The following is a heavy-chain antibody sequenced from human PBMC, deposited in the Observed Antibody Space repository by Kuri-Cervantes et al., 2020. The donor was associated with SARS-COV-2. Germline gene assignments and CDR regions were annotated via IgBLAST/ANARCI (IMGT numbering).Heavy chain of an antibody. J-gene: IGHJ6*03. V-gene: IGHV4-39*01. D-gene: IGHD3/OR15-3a*01. Sequence: SETLSLTCTVSGDSISSSAYHWGWIRQSPGKGLEWIGNIYYTGNSYYSPSLKSRVTISVDTSKNHFSLKVTSVTAADTAVYYCARHRKIYDYWGGRGYSYYYMDVCGKGTAVTVSS. CDR1: GDSISSSAYH. CDR3: ARHRKIYDYWGGRGYSYYYMDV. CDR2: IYYTGNS.